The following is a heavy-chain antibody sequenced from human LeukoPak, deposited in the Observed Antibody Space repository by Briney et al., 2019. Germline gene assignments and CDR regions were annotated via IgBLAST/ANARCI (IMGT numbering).Heavy chain of an antibody. CDR3: VREILYCSGGSCYRGPFDN. J-gene: IGHJ4*02. CDR1: NDSISSGDYY. CDR2: IFHRGGT. D-gene: IGHD2-15*01. Sequence: PSETLSLTCTVSNDSISSGDYYWNWIRQPPGKGLEWIGYIFHRGGTSYNPSLKSRILFSVDTSQNQFSLKLNSVTAADTAVYYCVREILYCSGGSCYRGPFDNWGQGTLVTVSS. V-gene: IGHV4-30-4*01.